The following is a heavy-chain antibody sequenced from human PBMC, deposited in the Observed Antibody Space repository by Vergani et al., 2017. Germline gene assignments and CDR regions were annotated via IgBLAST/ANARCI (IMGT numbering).Heavy chain of an antibody. CDR2: IIPIFGTA. CDR3: ARPHCSGGSCYSVAISAFDI. Sequence: QVQLVQSGAEVKKPGSSVKVSCKASGGTFSSYAISWVRQAPGQGLEWRGGIIPIFGTANYAQKFQGRVTITADESTSTAYMELSSLRSEDTAVYYCARPHCSGGSCYSVAISAFDIWGQGTMVTVSS. D-gene: IGHD2-15*01. CDR1: GGTFSSYA. V-gene: IGHV1-69*01. J-gene: IGHJ3*02.